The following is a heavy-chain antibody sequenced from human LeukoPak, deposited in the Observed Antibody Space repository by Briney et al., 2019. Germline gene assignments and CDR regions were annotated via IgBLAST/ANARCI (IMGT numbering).Heavy chain of an antibody. D-gene: IGHD3-3*01. J-gene: IGHJ4*02. CDR3: AKSGVAGYDFWSGYYPFDY. CDR2: INHSGST. Sequence: SETLSLTCAVYGGSFSGYYWSRIRQPPGKGLEWIGEINHSGSTNYNPFLKSRVTISVDTSKNQFSLKLSSVTGADTAVYYCAKSGVAGYDFWSGYYPFDYRGQGTLVTVSS. V-gene: IGHV4-34*01. CDR1: GGSFSGYY.